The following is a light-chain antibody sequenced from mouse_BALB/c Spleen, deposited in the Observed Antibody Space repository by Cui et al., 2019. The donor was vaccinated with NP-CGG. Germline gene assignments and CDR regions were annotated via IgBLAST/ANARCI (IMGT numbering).Light chain of an antibody. CDR1: TGAVTTRNY. Sequence: QAVVTPESALTTSPGETVTLTGRSSTGAVTTRNYANWVQEKPDHLFTGLIGGTNNRPPGVPARFSGSLIGDKAALTITGAQTEDEAIYFCALWYSNHWVFGGGTKLTVL. CDR3: ALWYSNHWV. CDR2: GTN. J-gene: IGLJ1*01. V-gene: IGLV1*01.